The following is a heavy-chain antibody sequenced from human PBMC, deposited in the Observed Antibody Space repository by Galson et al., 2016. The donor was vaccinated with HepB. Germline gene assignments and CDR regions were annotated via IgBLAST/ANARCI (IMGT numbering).Heavy chain of an antibody. Sequence: SVKVSCKASGNTFVDYIVHWVRQAPGQGLEWMGRIYPKTGDTIFTEKFQGRVSMTWDASIRVACLEMTRLSSDDTAVYYCARERYEEMAIYKYYFGMVGWGQGTTVTVSS. CDR2: IYPKTGDT. D-gene: IGHD5-24*01. CDR1: GNTFVDYI. J-gene: IGHJ6*02. CDR3: ARERYEEMAIYKYYFGMVG. V-gene: IGHV1-2*06.